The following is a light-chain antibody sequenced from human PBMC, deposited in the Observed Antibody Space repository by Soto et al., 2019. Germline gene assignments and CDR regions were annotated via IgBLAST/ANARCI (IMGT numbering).Light chain of an antibody. CDR3: QQFANSHLI. Sequence: EIVLTHSPDTLSLSPGERATLSCRASQSVTNNYLAWYQQRPGQAPRLVIYDASSRATGIPDRFSASGSGTDFTLTISRLEPEDFAVYYCQQFANSHLIFGAGTKVEIK. J-gene: IGKJ4*01. V-gene: IGKV3-20*01. CDR2: DAS. CDR1: QSVTNNY.